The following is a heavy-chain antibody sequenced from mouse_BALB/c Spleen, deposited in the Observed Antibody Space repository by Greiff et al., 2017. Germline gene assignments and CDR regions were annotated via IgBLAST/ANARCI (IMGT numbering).Heavy chain of an antibody. CDR3: TRGDGYSPYFDV. CDR1: GYAFTNYL. D-gene: IGHD2-3*01. V-gene: IGHV1-54*01. J-gene: IGHJ1*01. Sequence: VQLQQSGAELVRPGTSVKVSCKASGYAFTNYLIEWVKQRPGQGLEWIGVINPGSGSTNYDEKFKSKATLTVDTSSSTAYMQLSSLTSEDSAVYYCTRGDGYSPYFDVWGAGTTVTVSS. CDR2: INPGSGST.